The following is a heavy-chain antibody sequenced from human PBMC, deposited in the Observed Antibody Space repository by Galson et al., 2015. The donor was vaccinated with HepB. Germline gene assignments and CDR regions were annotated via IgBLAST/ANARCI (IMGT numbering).Heavy chain of an antibody. J-gene: IGHJ4*02. Sequence: SLRLSCAASGFTFSNAWMSWVRQAPGKGLEWVGRIKSKTDGGTTDYAAPVKGRFTISRDDSKNTLYLQMNSLRVEDTAVYYCARDSWTAPDEHWGQGTLVTVSS. CDR2: IKSKTDGGTT. V-gene: IGHV3-15*01. CDR3: ARDSWTAPDEH. D-gene: IGHD1-14*01. CDR1: GFTFSNAW.